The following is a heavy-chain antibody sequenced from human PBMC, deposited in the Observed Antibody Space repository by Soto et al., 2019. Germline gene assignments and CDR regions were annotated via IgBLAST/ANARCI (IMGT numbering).Heavy chain of an antibody. J-gene: IGHJ6*02. CDR1: GFTFSDYY. CDR3: ARDRYYGMDV. V-gene: IGHV3-11*01. CDR2: ISSSGSTI. Sequence: QVQLVESGXGXXXXXXXXRLSCAASGFTFSDYYMSWIRQAPGKGLEWVSYISSSGSTIYYADSVKGRFTISRDNAKNSLYLQMNSLRAEDTAVYYCARDRYYGMDVWGQGTTVTVSS.